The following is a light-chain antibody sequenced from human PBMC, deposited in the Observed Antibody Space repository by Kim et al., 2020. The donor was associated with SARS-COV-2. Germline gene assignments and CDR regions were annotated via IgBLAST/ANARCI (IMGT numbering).Light chain of an antibody. V-gene: IGLV3-9*01. Sequence: VALGQTARITCGGSSIGAKSVHWYQQKPGQAPVLVIYRDRNRPSGIPERFSGSNSGNTAPLTISRAQAGDEADYYCHVWDSNTAVFGGGTRLSVL. CDR1: SIGAKS. CDR3: HVWDSNTAV. J-gene: IGLJ3*02. CDR2: RDR.